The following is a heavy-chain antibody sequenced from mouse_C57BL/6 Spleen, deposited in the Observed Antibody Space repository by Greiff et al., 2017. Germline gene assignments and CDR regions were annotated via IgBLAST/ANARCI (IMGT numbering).Heavy chain of an antibody. V-gene: IGHV1-82*01. CDR1: GYAFSSSW. CDR2: IYPGDGDT. J-gene: IGHJ2*01. Sequence: QVQLQQSGPELVKPGASVKISCKASGYAFSSSWMNWVKQRPGKGLEWIGRIYPGDGDTNYNGKFKGKATLTADKSSSTAYMQLRSLTSEDSAVYFCAREPQGYGSSPYFDYWGQGTTLTVSS. D-gene: IGHD1-1*01. CDR3: AREPQGYGSSPYFDY.